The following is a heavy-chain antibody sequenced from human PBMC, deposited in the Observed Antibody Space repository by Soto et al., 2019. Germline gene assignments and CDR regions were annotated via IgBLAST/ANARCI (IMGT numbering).Heavy chain of an antibody. CDR1: RDTFNKYA. D-gene: IGHD3-16*01. J-gene: IGHJ6*02. V-gene: IGHV1-69*01. Sequence: QVQLVQSGAEVKKPGSSVKVSCKTSRDTFNKYAFNWVRQAPGQGLEWMGWIIPIFSSRNYAEKFQGRVTMTADDSTSTAYMELRSLRFEDPAVYYCARGETYLGVWGQGTTVNVSS. CDR2: IIPIFSSR. CDR3: ARGETYLGV.